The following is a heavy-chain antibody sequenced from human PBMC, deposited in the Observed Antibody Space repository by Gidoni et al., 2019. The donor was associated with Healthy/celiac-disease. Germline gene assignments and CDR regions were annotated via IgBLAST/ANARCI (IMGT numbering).Heavy chain of an antibody. CDR1: GYTFTSYG. J-gene: IGHJ4*02. D-gene: IGHD3-22*01. Sequence: HVHLVQSGAEVTKPGASVQVSCKASGYTFTSYGISWVRQAPGQGLEWMGWSSAYNGNTNNEQKLQGRVTMTTDTSTSTAYMELRSLRSDDTAVYYCARSLYYYDSSGYYEFDYWGQGTLVTVSS. CDR3: ARSLYYYDSSGYYEFDY. V-gene: IGHV1-18*01. CDR2: SSAYNGNT.